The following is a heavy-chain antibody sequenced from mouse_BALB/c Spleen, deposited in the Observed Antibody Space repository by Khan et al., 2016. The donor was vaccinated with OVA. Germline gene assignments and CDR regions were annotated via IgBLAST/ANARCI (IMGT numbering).Heavy chain of an antibody. J-gene: IGHJ4*01. D-gene: IGHD2-10*01. CDR1: GFSLTSYG. V-gene: IGHV2-6-1*01. CDR3: ARQPYYHYYVMDY. Sequence: VQLQESGPGLVAPSQSLSITCTISGFSLTSYGIHWVRQPPGKGLEWLVVIWSDGSTTYNSTLKSRLSITKDNSKSQVFLKMNSLQTDDTAMYYCARQPYYHYYVMDYWGQGTSATVSS. CDR2: IWSDGST.